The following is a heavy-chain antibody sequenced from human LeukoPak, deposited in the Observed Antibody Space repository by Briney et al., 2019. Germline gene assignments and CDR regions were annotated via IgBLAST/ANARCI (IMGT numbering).Heavy chain of an antibody. J-gene: IGHJ3*02. CDR2: ISGSGGST. V-gene: IGHV3-23*01. CDR1: GITFSSYA. Sequence: GGSLRLSCASGITFSSYAMSWVRQAPGKGLDWVSAISGSGGSTYYADSVKGRFTISRDNSQNTLYLQMNSLRAEDTAVYYCARESRGGSYSGAFDIWGQGTMVTVSS. CDR3: ARESRGGSYSGAFDI. D-gene: IGHD1-26*01.